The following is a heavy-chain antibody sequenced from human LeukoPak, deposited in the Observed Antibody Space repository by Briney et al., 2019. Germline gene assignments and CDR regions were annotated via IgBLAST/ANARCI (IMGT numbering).Heavy chain of an antibody. V-gene: IGHV1-18*01. D-gene: IGHD5-12*01. CDR3: ARGTYSGYDRLDY. CDR1: GYIFTSYG. Sequence: ASVKVSCKASGYIFTSYGISWVRQAPGQGLEWMGWISGYNGNTNYARKHQGRVTMTTDTSTSTAYMELRSLRSDDTAMYYCARGTYSGYDRLDYWGQGTLVTVSS. J-gene: IGHJ4*02. CDR2: ISGYNGNT.